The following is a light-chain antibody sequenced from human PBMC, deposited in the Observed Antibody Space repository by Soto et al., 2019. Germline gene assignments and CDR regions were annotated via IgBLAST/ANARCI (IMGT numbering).Light chain of an antibody. J-gene: IGKJ4*01. CDR2: DAS. Sequence: EVVSTQSPATLSLSPGEKATLSCRASQDINTYLGWYQQKPGQPPRLLIYDASNRASGIPARFSGSGSGTDFTLTIDTLEPEDFAIYYCQHRYNWPLTFGAGTKVDIK. CDR3: QHRYNWPLT. V-gene: IGKV3-11*01. CDR1: QDINTY.